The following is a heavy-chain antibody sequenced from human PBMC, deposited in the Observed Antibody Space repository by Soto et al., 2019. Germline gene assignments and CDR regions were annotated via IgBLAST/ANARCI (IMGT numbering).Heavy chain of an antibody. CDR2: ITSDGTST. V-gene: IGHV3-74*01. Sequence: GSLRLSCAASGFTFSRYVMNWVRQTPGKGLEWVSRITSDGTSTTYADSVKGRFTISRDNAKNTLYLQMNSLGAEDTALYYCRVWIGELSTDYWGQGTLVTVSS. J-gene: IGHJ4*02. CDR3: RVWIGELSTDY. D-gene: IGHD3-10*01. CDR1: GFTFSRYV.